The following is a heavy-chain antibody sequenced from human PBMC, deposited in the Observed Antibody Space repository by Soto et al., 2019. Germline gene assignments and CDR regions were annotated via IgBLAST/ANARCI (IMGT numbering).Heavy chain of an antibody. D-gene: IGHD6-19*01. Sequence: PSETLSLTCTVSGASISVYSWSWIRQPPGKGLEWIGYIYYSGSTNYNPSLKSRVAISVDTSKNQFSLNLSSVTAADTAVYYCARSTDSSGWRFDSWGQGTLVTVSS. J-gene: IGHJ4*02. CDR2: IYYSGST. CDR3: ARSTDSSGWRFDS. CDR1: GASISVYS. V-gene: IGHV4-59*01.